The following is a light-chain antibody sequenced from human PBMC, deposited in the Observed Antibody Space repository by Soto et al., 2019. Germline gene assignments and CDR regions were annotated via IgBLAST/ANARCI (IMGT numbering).Light chain of an antibody. CDR1: QSLLHSNEYNY. CDR3: MQALQTPLT. V-gene: IGKV2-28*01. CDR2: LGS. J-gene: IGKJ4*01. Sequence: DLVMTQSPLTLPVTPGEPASISCRSSQSLLHSNEYNYLDWYVQKPGQSPQLLIYLGSNRASGVPDRFSGSGSGTDFTLKISRVEAEDVGVYYCMQALQTPLTFGGGTKVEIK.